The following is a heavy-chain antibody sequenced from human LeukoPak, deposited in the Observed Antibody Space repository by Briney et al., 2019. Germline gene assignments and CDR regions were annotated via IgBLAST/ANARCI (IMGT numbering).Heavy chain of an antibody. V-gene: IGHV1-18*01. J-gene: IGHJ4*02. CDR1: GYTFTSYG. Sequence: ASVKVSCKASGYTFTSYGINWVRQAPGQGLEWMGWISAYTGNTNSAQTFQGRVTMTRDTSTSTVYMELSSLRSEDTAVYYCARGGEAVADWGQGTLVTVSS. D-gene: IGHD6-19*01. CDR3: ARGGEAVAD. CDR2: ISAYTGNT.